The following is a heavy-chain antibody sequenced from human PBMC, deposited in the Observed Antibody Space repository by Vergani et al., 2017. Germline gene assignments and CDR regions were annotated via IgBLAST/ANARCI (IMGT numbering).Heavy chain of an antibody. CDR3: ARVMYRDEASTGYRLEGMDI. J-gene: IGHJ6*02. CDR2: IHSTGST. V-gene: IGHV4-59*13. Sequence: QVQLEESGPGLVKPSDTLSLTCTVSGGPFNTYYWSWIRQSPGKGLEWIGYIHSTGSTNYNPSLNSRVTISVDTSKNQFSLKLRSVTAAGTAVYFCARVMYRDEASTGYRLEGMDIWGQGTTVTISS. D-gene: IGHD3-9*01. CDR1: GGPFNTYY.